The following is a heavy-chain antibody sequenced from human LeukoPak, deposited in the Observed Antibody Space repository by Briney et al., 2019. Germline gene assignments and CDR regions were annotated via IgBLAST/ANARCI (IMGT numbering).Heavy chain of an antibody. CDR3: ASDIVATSGDF. Sequence: GGSLRLSCAASGFTFSDYYMGWIRQAPGRGLEWVAYITSSGSDIYYADSVRGRFTISRDNAKNALYLQMNSLRVEDTATYYCASDIVATSGDFWGQGTLVSVSS. D-gene: IGHD5-12*01. CDR2: ITSSGSDI. J-gene: IGHJ4*02. CDR1: GFTFSDYY. V-gene: IGHV3-11*01.